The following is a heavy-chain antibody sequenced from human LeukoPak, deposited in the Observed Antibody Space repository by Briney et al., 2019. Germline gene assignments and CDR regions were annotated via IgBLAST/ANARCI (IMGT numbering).Heavy chain of an antibody. D-gene: IGHD6-13*01. Sequence: GGSLRLSCAASGFTFSDYYMSWIRQAPGKGLEWVSYISSSGSTIYYADSVKGRFTISRDNAKNSLYLQMNSLRAEDTAVYYCAKAGIAAAGSPYYYYGMDVWGQGTTVTVSS. J-gene: IGHJ6*02. CDR1: GFTFSDYY. CDR2: ISSSGSTI. CDR3: AKAGIAAAGSPYYYYGMDV. V-gene: IGHV3-11*01.